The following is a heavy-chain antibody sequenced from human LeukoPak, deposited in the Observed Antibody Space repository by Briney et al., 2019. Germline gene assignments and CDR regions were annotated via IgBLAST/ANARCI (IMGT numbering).Heavy chain of an antibody. D-gene: IGHD4/OR15-4a*01. V-gene: IGHV1-8*03. CDR3: ARWAKSYYYYMDV. Sequence: ASVKVSCKASGYTFTSYDINWVRQATGQGLEWMGWMSPHSGNTGFAQKFQGRISITRNTSISTAYMELRSLRSEDTAVYYCARWAKSYYYYMDVWGKGTTVTVSS. CDR1: GYTFTSYD. J-gene: IGHJ6*03. CDR2: MSPHSGNT.